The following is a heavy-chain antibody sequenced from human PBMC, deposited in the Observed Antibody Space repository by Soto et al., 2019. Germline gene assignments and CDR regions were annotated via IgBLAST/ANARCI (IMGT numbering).Heavy chain of an antibody. CDR2: IIPIFGTA. J-gene: IGHJ3*02. CDR1: GGTFSSYA. CDR3: ARDRHGYGSGDDAFDI. D-gene: IGHD3-10*01. Sequence: ASVKVSCKASGGTFSSYAISWVRQAPGQGLEWMGGIIPIFGTANYAQKFQGRVTLTADESTSTAYMELSSLRSEDTAVYYCARDRHGYGSGDDAFDIWGQGTMVTVSS. V-gene: IGHV1-69*13.